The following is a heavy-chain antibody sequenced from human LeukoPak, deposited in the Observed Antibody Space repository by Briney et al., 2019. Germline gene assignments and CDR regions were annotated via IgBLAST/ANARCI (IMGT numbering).Heavy chain of an antibody. CDR3: ARGYSGYEIDY. CDR1: DGSISSSSYY. Sequence: SETLSLTCTVSDGSISSSSYYWGWIRQPPGKGLEWIGSIYYSGSTYYNPSLKSRVTISVDTSKNQFSLKLSSVTAADTAVYYCARGYSGYEIDYWGQGTLVTVSS. V-gene: IGHV4-39*07. D-gene: IGHD5-12*01. CDR2: IYYSGST. J-gene: IGHJ4*02.